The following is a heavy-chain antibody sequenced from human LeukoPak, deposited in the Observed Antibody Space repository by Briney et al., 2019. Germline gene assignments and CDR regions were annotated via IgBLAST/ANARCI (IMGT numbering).Heavy chain of an antibody. V-gene: IGHV4-59*11. Sequence: PSETLSLTCTVSGGSISSHYWSWIRQPPGKGLEWIGYIYYSGSTNYNPSLKSRVTISVDTSKNQFSLKLSSVTAADTAVYYCATVSADYYDSSGHYSQPFDYWGQGTLVTASS. D-gene: IGHD3-22*01. J-gene: IGHJ4*02. CDR1: GGSISSHY. CDR2: IYYSGST. CDR3: ATVSADYYDSSGHYSQPFDY.